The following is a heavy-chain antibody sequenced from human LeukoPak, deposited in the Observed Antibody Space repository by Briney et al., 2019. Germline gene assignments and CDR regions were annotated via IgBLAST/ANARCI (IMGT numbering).Heavy chain of an antibody. CDR3: ARGYYDSRGDY. CDR1: GGSFSGYY. J-gene: IGHJ4*02. Sequence: PSETLSLTCAVYGGSFSGYYLSWIRQPPGKGLEWIGEINHSGSTNYNPSLKSRVTISVDTSKNQFSLKLSSVTVADTAVYYCARGYYDSRGDYWGQGTLVTVSS. CDR2: INHSGST. D-gene: IGHD3-22*01. V-gene: IGHV4-34*01.